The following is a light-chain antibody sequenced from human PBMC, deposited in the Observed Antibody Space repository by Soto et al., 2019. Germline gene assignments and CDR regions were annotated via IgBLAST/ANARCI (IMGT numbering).Light chain of an antibody. CDR3: QQYGDSPIT. CDR1: QSVSFY. V-gene: IGKV3-20*01. J-gene: IGKJ5*01. CDR2: DAF. Sequence: EIVLTQSPATLSSSPGERATLSCRASQSVSFYFAWYQQKPGQAPRLLIYDAFTRATGIPDRISGSGSEADFTLTISRLEPEDFAVYYCQQYGDSPITFGQGTRLEIK.